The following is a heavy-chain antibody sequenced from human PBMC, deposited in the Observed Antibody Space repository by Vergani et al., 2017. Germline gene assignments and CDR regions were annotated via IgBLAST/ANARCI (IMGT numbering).Heavy chain of an antibody. D-gene: IGHD1-26*01. Sequence: EVQLVQSGAEVKKPGESLKISCKGSGYTFTTYWIGWVRQMPGKGLEWMGIIYPGEAYTRYSPSFQGQVTISADKSISTAYLQWSSLKASDTAMYYCARQRGEPSSGGENNCFDPWGQGTLVTVSS. V-gene: IGHV5-51*01. CDR3: ARQRGEPSSGGENNCFDP. J-gene: IGHJ5*02. CDR1: GYTFTTYW. CDR2: IYPGEAYT.